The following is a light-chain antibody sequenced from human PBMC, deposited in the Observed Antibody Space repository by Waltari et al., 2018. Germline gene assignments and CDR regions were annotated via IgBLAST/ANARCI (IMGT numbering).Light chain of an antibody. Sequence: QSALTQPASVSGSPGQSITISCTGTSSAVGAYNYFSWYQQHPAKAPKRMIYDVSNRPSGVSNRFSGSKSGNTASLTISGLQAEDEADYYCSSYTGSDTLEVFGGGTKLTVL. V-gene: IGLV2-14*03. CDR3: SSYTGSDTLEV. J-gene: IGLJ3*02. CDR1: SSAVGAYNY. CDR2: DVS.